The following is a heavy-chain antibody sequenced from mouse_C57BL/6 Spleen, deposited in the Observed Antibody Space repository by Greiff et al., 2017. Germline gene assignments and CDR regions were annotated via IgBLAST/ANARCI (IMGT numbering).Heavy chain of an antibody. CDR3: ARAFLTTVVATDWYFDV. V-gene: IGHV1-55*01. CDR2: ISPGSGST. J-gene: IGHJ1*03. D-gene: IGHD1-1*01. CDR1: GYTFTSYW. Sequence: QVQLQQPGAELVKPGASVKMSCKASGYTFTSYWITWVKQRPGQGLEWIGDISPGSGSTNYTEKFKSKATLTVDTSSSTAYMQLSSLTSEDSAVYYCARAFLTTVVATDWYFDVWGTGTTVTVSS.